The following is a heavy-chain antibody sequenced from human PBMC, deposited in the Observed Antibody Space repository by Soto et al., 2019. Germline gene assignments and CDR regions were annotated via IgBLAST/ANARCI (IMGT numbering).Heavy chain of an antibody. V-gene: IGHV1-18*04. CDR3: ARDKRITIFGVVRIPTDAFDI. CDR1: GYTFTSYG. Sequence: ASVKVSCKASGYTFTSYGISWVRRAPGQGLEWMGWISAYNGNTNYAQKLQGRVTMTTDTSTSTAYMELRSLRSDDTAVYYCARDKRITIFGVVRIPTDAFDIWGQGTMVTVSS. D-gene: IGHD3-3*01. CDR2: ISAYNGNT. J-gene: IGHJ3*02.